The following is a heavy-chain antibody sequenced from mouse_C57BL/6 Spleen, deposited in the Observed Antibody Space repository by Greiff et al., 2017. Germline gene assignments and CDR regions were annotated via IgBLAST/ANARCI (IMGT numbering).Heavy chain of an antibody. CDR2: ISSGSSTI. CDR3: ARHDGYYEVAY. CDR1: GFTFSDYG. J-gene: IGHJ3*01. Sequence: EVKLVESGGGLVKPGGSLKLSCAASGFTFSDYGMHWVRQAPEKGLEWVAYISSGSSTIYYADTVKGRFTISRDNAKNTLFLQMTSLRSEDTAMYYCARHDGYYEVAYWGQGTLVTVSA. D-gene: IGHD2-3*01. V-gene: IGHV5-17*01.